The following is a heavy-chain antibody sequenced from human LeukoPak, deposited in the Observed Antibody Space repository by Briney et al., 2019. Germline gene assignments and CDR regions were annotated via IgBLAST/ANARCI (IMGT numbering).Heavy chain of an antibody. Sequence: SVKVSCKASGGTFSSYAISWVRQAPGQGLEWMGGIIPIFGTANYAQKFQGRVTITADESTSTAYMELSSLRSEDTAVYYCAKDLYDWNFFDSWGQGTLVTVSS. V-gene: IGHV1-69*13. CDR3: AKDLYDWNFFDS. CDR2: IIPIFGTA. CDR1: GGTFSSYA. J-gene: IGHJ4*02. D-gene: IGHD1-20*01.